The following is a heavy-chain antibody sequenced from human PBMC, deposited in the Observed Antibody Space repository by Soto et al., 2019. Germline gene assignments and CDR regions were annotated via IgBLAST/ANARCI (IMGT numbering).Heavy chain of an antibody. CDR2: ISYEGKTE. CDR1: AFSFSDYG. D-gene: IGHD2-2*01. CDR3: AKEWKEYSSKWYFRH. V-gene: IGHV3-30*18. J-gene: IGHJ4*02. Sequence: QVQLVESGGGVVQPGRSLRLSCAASAFSFSDYGMHWVRRAPGKGLEWVAVISYEGKTEYYADSVKGRFTISRDNSKNTLYLQMNSLRPEDTAVYYCAKEWKEYSSKWYFRHWGQGTLVTVSS.